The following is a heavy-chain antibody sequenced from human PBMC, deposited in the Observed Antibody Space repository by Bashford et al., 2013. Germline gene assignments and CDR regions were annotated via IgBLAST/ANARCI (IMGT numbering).Heavy chain of an antibody. J-gene: IGHJ4*02. D-gene: IGHD6-13*01. CDR3: ARDQKQQLVVLSY. V-gene: IGHV1-69*01. Sequence: WVRQAPGQGLEWMGGIIPIFGTANYAQKFQGRVTITADESTSTAYMELSSLRSEDTAVYYCARDQKQQLVVLSYWGQGTLVTVSS. CDR2: IIPIFGTA.